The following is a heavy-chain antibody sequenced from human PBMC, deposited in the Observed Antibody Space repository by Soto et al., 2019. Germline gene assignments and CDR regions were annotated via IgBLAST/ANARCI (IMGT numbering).Heavy chain of an antibody. CDR3: ERGGYYDSSGFDAFDI. Sequence: QVQLQESGPGLVKPSQTLSLTCTVSGGSISSGGYYWSWIRQHPGKGLEWIGYIYYSGSTYYNPSLKRRVTISVDPSKNQFSLKLSSVTAADTAVYYCERGGYYDSSGFDAFDIWGQGTMVTVSS. CDR1: GGSISSGGYY. J-gene: IGHJ3*02. V-gene: IGHV4-31*03. CDR2: IYYSGST. D-gene: IGHD3-22*01.